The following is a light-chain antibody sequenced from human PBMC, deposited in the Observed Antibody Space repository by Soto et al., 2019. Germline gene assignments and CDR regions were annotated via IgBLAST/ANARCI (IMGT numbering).Light chain of an antibody. CDR2: GAS. J-gene: IGKJ3*01. CDR3: QQYGSAPH. CDR1: QSVSSSY. V-gene: IGKV3-20*01. Sequence: EIVLTQSPGTLSLSPGERATLSCRASQSVSSSYLAWYQQKPGQAPRLLIYGASSRATGIPDRFSGSGSGTDFTLTISRLEPEDFAVYYCQQYGSAPHFGPGTKVAIK.